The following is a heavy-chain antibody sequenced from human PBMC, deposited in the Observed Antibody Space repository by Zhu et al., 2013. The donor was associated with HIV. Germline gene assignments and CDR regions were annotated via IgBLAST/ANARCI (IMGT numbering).Heavy chain of an antibody. D-gene: IGHD3-10*01. Sequence: QVQLVQSGAEVKKPGTSVKVSCKASGYTFIIYDVNWVRQAPGQGLEWMGWMNPNSGNTGYAQKFQGRVSMTRNTSINTAYMELSSLRSEDTAVYYCAGRGVLRTYAMDVWGQGTTVIVSS. CDR3: AGRGVLRTYAMDV. CDR2: MNPNSGNT. J-gene: IGHJ6*02. CDR1: GYTFIIYD. V-gene: IGHV1-8*01.